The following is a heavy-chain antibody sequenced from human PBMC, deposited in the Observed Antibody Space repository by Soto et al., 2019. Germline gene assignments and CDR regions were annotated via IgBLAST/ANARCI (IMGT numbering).Heavy chain of an antibody. CDR1: GYTFSRYG. CDR3: ATNGQPPYYYYGMDV. CDR2: ISGYNGDT. V-gene: IGHV1-18*01. D-gene: IGHD2-8*01. J-gene: IGHJ6*02. Sequence: QGQLVQSGPEVKKPGASVKVSCKTSGYTFSRYGISWVRQAPGQGLEWMGWISGYNGDTQYAQLVQWRVPMTIHTSTYTADMKLMTPTSDNTAIYYCATNGQPPYYYYGMDVWGPGTPVTFSS.